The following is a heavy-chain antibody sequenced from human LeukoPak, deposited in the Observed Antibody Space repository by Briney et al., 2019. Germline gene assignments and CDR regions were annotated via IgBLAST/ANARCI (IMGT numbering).Heavy chain of an antibody. CDR3: AKDNIGDY. CDR2: TWYDGSHK. D-gene: IGHD2/OR15-2a*01. Sequence: RSLRLSCVASGFTFSRYGMHWVRQAPGKGLEWVSFTWYDGSHKDYADSVKGRFTISRDNSKNTLYLQMDSLRAEDTAVYYCAKDNIGDYWGQGTLVTVSS. CDR1: GFTFSRYG. V-gene: IGHV3-30*02. J-gene: IGHJ4*02.